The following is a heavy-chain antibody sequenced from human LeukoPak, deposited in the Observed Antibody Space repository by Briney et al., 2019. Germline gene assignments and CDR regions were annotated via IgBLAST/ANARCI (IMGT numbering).Heavy chain of an antibody. CDR3: ARDMAPQRPPYDAFDI. Sequence: PVGSLSISGVASGFTFDEYAMHWVRQAPGKGLEWVSVISGDGDTTYYADSLKGRVTISRDNSKNSLYLQFDSLRTEDTALYFCARDMAPQRPPYDAFDIWGDRSSVTVSS. V-gene: IGHV3-43*02. CDR2: ISGDGDTT. D-gene: IGHD2-2*01. J-gene: IGHJ3*02. CDR1: GFTFDEYA.